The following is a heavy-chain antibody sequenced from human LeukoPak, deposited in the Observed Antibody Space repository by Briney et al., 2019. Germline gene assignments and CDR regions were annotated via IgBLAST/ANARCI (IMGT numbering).Heavy chain of an antibody. CDR3: ARARGCSAGSCYMEYFQY. Sequence: ASVKVSCKASGYTFTGYYMHWVRQVPGQGLEWMGWINPNSGGTNYAQKFQGRVTMTRDTSISTVYMELSRLRSDDTAVYYCARARGCSAGSCYMEYFQYWGQGTLVTVSS. V-gene: IGHV1-2*02. CDR1: GYTFTGYY. CDR2: INPNSGGT. D-gene: IGHD2-15*01. J-gene: IGHJ1*01.